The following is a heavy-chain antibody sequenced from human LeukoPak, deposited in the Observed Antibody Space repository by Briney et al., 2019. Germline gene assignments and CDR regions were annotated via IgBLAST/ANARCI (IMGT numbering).Heavy chain of an antibody. J-gene: IGHJ4*02. D-gene: IGHD3-22*01. CDR2: ISGSGGST. CDR1: GFTFSSYA. Sequence: GGSLRLSCAASGFTFSSYAMNSVRQAPGKGLEWVSAISGSGGSTYYADSVKGRFTISRDNSKNTLYLQMNSLRAEDTAVYYCAKDWSRAYDGSGYFNYWGQGTLVTVSS. CDR3: AKDWSRAYDGSGYFNY. V-gene: IGHV3-23*01.